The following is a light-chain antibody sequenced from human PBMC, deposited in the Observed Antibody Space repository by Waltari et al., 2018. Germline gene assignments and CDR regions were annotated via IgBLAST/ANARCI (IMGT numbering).Light chain of an antibody. CDR2: QDT. Sequence: SYELTQSPSVSVSPGQTASITCSGDKLGEKYACWYQQRPGQAPILLIYQDTKRPPGIPERIAGSSSGNTATLTSSGTQATDEAHYYCQAYDTTTAHVVFGGGTKLTVL. CDR1: KLGEKY. V-gene: IGLV3-1*01. J-gene: IGLJ2*01. CDR3: QAYDTTTAHVV.